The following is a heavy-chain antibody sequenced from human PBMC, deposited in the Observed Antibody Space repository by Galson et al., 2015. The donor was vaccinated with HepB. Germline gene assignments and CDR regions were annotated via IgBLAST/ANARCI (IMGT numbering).Heavy chain of an antibody. V-gene: IGHV1-18*01. CDR2: ISAYNGNT. Sequence: QSGAEVTKPGASVKVSCKASGYTFTSYGISWVRQAPGQGLEWMGWISAYNGNTNYAQKLQGRVTMTTDTSTSTAYMELRSLRSDDTAVYYCAREGIRAVTTRWHAFDIWGQGTMVTVSS. CDR3: AREGIRAVTTRWHAFDI. CDR1: GYTFTSYG. D-gene: IGHD4-17*01. J-gene: IGHJ3*02.